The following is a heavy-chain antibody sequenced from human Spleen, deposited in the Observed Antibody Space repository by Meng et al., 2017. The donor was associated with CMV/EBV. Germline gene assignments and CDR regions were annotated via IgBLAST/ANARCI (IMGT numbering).Heavy chain of an antibody. CDR3: VRIKGRNNWFDP. J-gene: IGHJ5*02. V-gene: IGHV4-39*07. Sequence: SGVSISRSHYYWGWIRQPPGKGLEWIGSIYYRGITYYNPSLKSRVTISVDTTKNQFSLKVNSVTAADTAAYYCVRIKGRNNWFDPWGQVTLVTVSS. CDR1: GVSISRSHYY. CDR2: IYYRGIT.